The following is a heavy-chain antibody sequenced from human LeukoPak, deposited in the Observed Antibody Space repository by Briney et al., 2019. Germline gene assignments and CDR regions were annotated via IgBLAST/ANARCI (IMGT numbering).Heavy chain of an antibody. CDR1: GFTFSSYA. V-gene: IGHV3-23*01. CDR3: AKVRIAVAGSFAEYFQH. Sequence: PGGSLRLSCEASGFTFSSYAMSWVRQAPGKGLEWVSAISGSGGSTYYADSVKGRFTISRDNSKNTLYLQMNSLRAEDTAVYYCAKVRIAVAGSFAEYFQHWGQGTLVTVSS. J-gene: IGHJ1*01. CDR2: ISGSGGST. D-gene: IGHD6-19*01.